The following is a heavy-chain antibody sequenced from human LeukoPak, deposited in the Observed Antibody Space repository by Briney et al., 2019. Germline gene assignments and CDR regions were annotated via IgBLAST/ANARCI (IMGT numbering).Heavy chain of an antibody. J-gene: IGHJ6*03. V-gene: IGHV4-30-4*08. D-gene: IGHD6-13*01. CDR2: IYYSGST. Sequence: SWVRQAPGKGLEWIGYIYYSGSTYYNPSLKSRVTISVDTSKNQFSLKLSSVTAADTAVYYCASIPSIAAATMRYYMDVWGKGTTVTVSS. CDR3: ASIPSIAAATMRYYMDV.